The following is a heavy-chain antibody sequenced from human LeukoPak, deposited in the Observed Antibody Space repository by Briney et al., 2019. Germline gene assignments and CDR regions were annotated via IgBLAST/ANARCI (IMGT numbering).Heavy chain of an antibody. J-gene: IGHJ4*02. CDR3: TRDLTGSSWIDY. V-gene: IGHV3-21*01. Sequence: PGGSLRLSCAASGFTFSSYSMNWVRQAPGKGLEWVSSISSSSSYIYYADSVKGRSTISRDNAKYSLYLRMNSLRAEDTAVYYCTRDLTGSSWIDYWGQGTLVTVSS. D-gene: IGHD6-13*01. CDR1: GFTFSSYS. CDR2: ISSSSSYI.